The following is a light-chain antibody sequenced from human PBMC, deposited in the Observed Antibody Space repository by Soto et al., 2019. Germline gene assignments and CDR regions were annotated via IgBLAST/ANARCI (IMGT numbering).Light chain of an antibody. CDR1: QSISSW. V-gene: IGKV1-5*01. CDR2: DAS. CDR3: QQYNSYLPT. Sequence: DIPMTQSPSTLSASVGDRVTITCRASQSISSWLAWYQQKPGKAPKLLIYDASSLESGVPSRFSGSGSGTEFTLTISSLQPDDFATYYCQQYNSYLPTFGQGTKLEIK. J-gene: IGKJ2*01.